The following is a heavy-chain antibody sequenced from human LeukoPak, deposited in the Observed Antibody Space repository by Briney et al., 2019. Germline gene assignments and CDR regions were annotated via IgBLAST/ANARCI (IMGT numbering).Heavy chain of an antibody. Sequence: RSGGSLRLSCAASGFTFSNAWMSWVRQAPGKGLGWVARIKSKTDGGTTDYAAPVKGRFTISRDDSKNTLYLQMNSLKTEDTAVYYCGGELPPFDYWGQGTLVTVSS. CDR1: GFTFSNAW. CDR2: IKSKTDGGTT. CDR3: GGELPPFDY. J-gene: IGHJ4*02. V-gene: IGHV3-15*01. D-gene: IGHD3-10*01.